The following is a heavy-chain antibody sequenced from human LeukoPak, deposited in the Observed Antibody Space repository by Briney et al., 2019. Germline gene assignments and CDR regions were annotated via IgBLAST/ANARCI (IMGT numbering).Heavy chain of an antibody. Sequence: GGSLRLSCAASGFTFSSYAMSWVRQAPGKGLEWVANIKQDGSEKNYVDSVKGRFTISRGNAENSLFLQMNSLRVEDTAVYYCAREWQGGIAAAGTRIEGDYWGQGTLVAVSS. V-gene: IGHV3-7*01. CDR1: GFTFSSYA. J-gene: IGHJ4*02. CDR2: IKQDGSEK. CDR3: AREWQGGIAAAGTRIEGDY. D-gene: IGHD6-13*01.